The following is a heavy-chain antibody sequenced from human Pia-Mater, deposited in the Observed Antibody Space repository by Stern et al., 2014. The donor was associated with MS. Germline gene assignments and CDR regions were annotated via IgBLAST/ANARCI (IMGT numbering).Heavy chain of an antibody. CDR3: ARAGLYDY. V-gene: IGHV4-4*02. D-gene: IGHD2/OR15-2a*01. Sequence: QVQLQESGPGLVKPSGTLSLTCNVSGGSIDGSDWWSWVRQPPGKGREWIGEIYHTGSPNYNPSLKSRVSMSVDKSKNQFSLNLTSVTAADTAVYYCARAGLYDYWGQGTLVTVSS. CDR1: GGSIDGSDW. CDR2: IYHTGSP. J-gene: IGHJ4*02.